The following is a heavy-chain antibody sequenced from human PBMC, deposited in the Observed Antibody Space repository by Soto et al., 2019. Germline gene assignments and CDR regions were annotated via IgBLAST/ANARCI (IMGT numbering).Heavy chain of an antibody. V-gene: IGHV3-9*01. CDR3: AKDIHSSRYHPSS. CDR2: ISWNSGSI. CDR1: GFTFDDYA. Sequence: GGSLRLSCAASGFTFDDYAMHWVRQVAGKGLEWVSGISWNSGSIGYADSVKGRFTISRDNAKNSLYLQMNSLRAEDTALYYCAKDIHSSRYHPSSCGQAPRVTVSS. J-gene: IGHJ5*02. D-gene: IGHD3-22*01.